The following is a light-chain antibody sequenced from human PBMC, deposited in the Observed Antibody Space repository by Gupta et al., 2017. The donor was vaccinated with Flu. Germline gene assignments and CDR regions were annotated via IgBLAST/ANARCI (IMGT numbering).Light chain of an antibody. V-gene: IGLV10-54*04. CDR1: SNNVGNQG. J-gene: IGLJ3*02. CDR2: RNN. CDR3: SAWDVTLLAWV. Sequence: NSNNVGNQGAAWLQQHQGHPPKLRSYRNNNRPSGVSERFSASRSGNTASLTITGLQPEDEADYYCSAWDVTLLAWVFGGGTKVTVL.